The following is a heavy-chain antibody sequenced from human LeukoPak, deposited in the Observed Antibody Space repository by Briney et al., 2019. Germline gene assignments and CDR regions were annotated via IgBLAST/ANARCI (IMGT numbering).Heavy chain of an antibody. J-gene: IGHJ4*02. CDR1: GFTFSSYS. CDR2: IRYDGSNK. V-gene: IGHV3-30*02. CDR3: AGHGSSSG. D-gene: IGHD6-6*01. Sequence: QPGGSLRLSCAASGFTFSSYSVNWVRQAPGKGLEWVAFIRYDGSNKYYADSVKGRFTISRDNSKNTLYLQMNSLRAEDTAVYYCAGHGSSSGWGQGTLVTVPS.